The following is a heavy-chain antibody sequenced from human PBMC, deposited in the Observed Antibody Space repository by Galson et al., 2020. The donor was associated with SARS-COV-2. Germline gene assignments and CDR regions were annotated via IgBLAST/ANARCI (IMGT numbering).Heavy chain of an antibody. Sequence: NSGGSLRLSCAASGFTFSDYFMSWVRQAPGKGLEWVSYISSSGSYINYADSVKGRFTISRDNAKNSLNLQMNSLRVEETAVYYCARVGDCSGCICYGAEYCQHWGQGTLVTVSS. CDR2: ISSSGSYI. J-gene: IGHJ1*01. CDR3: ARVGDCSGCICYGAEYCQH. CDR1: GFTFSDYF. V-gene: IGHV3-11*04. D-gene: IGHD2-15*01.